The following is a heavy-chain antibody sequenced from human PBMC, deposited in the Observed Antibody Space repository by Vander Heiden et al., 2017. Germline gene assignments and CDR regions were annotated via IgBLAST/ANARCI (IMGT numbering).Heavy chain of an antibody. D-gene: IGHD5-12*01. J-gene: IGHJ4*02. CDR2: IYYSGST. CDR3: ARSRGLRSSPFDY. Sequence: QLQLQESGPGLVKPSETLSLTCTVSGGSISSSSYYWGWIRQPPGKGLEWIGSIYYSGSTYYNPALKSRVTISVDTSKNQFSLKMRSVTAADTAVYYCARSRGLRSSPFDYWGQGTMVTVSS. V-gene: IGHV4-39*01. CDR1: GGSISSSSYY.